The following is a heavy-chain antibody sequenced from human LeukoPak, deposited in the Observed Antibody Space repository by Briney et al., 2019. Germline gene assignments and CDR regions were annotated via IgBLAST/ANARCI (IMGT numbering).Heavy chain of an antibody. Sequence: SQTLSLTCTVSGGSISSGDYCWSWIRQHPGEGLEWTGYIYYSGSTYYNPSLRSRVTISVDTSKNQFSLKLSSVTAADTAVYYCARESAGIAAAGSFDYWGQGTLVTVSS. CDR2: IYYSGST. V-gene: IGHV4-31*03. CDR3: ARESAGIAAAGSFDY. J-gene: IGHJ4*02. D-gene: IGHD6-13*01. CDR1: GGSISSGDYC.